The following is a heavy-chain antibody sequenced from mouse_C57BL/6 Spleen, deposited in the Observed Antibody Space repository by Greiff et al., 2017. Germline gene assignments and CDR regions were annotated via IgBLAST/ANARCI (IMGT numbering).Heavy chain of an antibody. Sequence: EVHLVESEGGLVQPGSSMKLSCTASGFTFSDYYMAWVRQVPEKGLEWVANINYDGSSTYYLDSLKSRFIISRDNAKNILYLQMSSLKSEDTATYYCARDRGCVYAMDYWGQGTSVTVSS. CDR2: INYDGSST. V-gene: IGHV5-16*01. CDR3: ARDRGCVYAMDY. D-gene: IGHD3-1*01. J-gene: IGHJ4*01. CDR1: GFTFSDYY.